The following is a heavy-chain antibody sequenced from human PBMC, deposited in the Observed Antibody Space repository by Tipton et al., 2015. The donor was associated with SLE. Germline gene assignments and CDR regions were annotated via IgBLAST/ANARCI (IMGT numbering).Heavy chain of an antibody. CDR1: GGSISSHY. CDR3: ATCGGDCLDAFDV. J-gene: IGHJ3*01. Sequence: TLSLTCTVSGGSISSHYWSRIRQPPGKGLEWIGYIYYSGSTNYNPSLKSRVTISVDTSKNQFSLKLSSVTAADTAVYYCATCGGDCLDAFDVWGQGTMVTVSS. V-gene: IGHV4-59*11. D-gene: IGHD2-21*01. CDR2: IYYSGST.